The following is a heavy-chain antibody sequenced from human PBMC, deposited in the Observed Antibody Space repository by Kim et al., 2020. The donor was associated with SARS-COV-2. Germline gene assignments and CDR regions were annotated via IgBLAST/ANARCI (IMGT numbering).Heavy chain of an antibody. Sequence: ASVKVSCKASGYTFTSYAITWVRQAPGQGLEWLGWVSAYSGATKYAQKLQGRVTMSTDTSTSTAYMELRSLTSDDTAVYYCTRDAPGSTGYFFFDKWGQGTLLTVSS. V-gene: IGHV1-18*01. J-gene: IGHJ4*02. CDR2: VSAYSGAT. CDR3: TRDAPGSTGYFFFDK. D-gene: IGHD3-22*01. CDR1: GYTFTSYA.